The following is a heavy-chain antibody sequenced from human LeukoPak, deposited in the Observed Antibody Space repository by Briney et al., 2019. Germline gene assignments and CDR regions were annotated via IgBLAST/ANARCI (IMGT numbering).Heavy chain of an antibody. J-gene: IGHJ4*02. Sequence: SETLSLTCTVSGGSISSYYWSWIRQPAGKGLEWIGRIYTSGSTNYNPSLKSRVTISVDTSKNQFSLKLSSVTAADTAVYYCARDRIAARHFDYWGQGTLVTVSS. V-gene: IGHV4-4*07. CDR1: GGSISSYY. CDR2: IYTSGST. D-gene: IGHD6-6*01. CDR3: ARDRIAARHFDY.